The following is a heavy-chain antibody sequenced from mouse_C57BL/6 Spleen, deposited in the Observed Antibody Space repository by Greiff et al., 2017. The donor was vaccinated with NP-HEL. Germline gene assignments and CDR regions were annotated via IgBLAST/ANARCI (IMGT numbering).Heavy chain of an antibody. J-gene: IGHJ3*01. V-gene: IGHV14-4*01. CDR1: GFNIKDDY. D-gene: IGHD1-1*01. CDR2: IDPENGDT. CDR3: TGYYYGSSPWFAY. Sequence: EVKLQESGAELVRPGASVKLSCTASGFNIKDDYMHWVKQRPEQGLEWIGWIDPENGDTEYASKFQGKATITADTSSNTAYLQLSSLTSEDTAVYYCTGYYYGSSPWFAYWGQGTLVTVSA.